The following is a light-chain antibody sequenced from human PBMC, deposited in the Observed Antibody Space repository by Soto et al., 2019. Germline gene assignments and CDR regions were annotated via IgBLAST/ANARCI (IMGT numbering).Light chain of an antibody. CDR2: SAS. J-gene: IGKJ5*01. CDR3: QQNGSLPIT. Sequence: EIVLAQSPGTLSLSPGERATLSCRASQSLGSDYLAWFQQKPGQSPRLLIYSASNRATGIPDRFSGSGSWTDFTLTISSLETEDFVVYYCQQNGSLPITFGQGTRLEIK. V-gene: IGKV3-20*01. CDR1: QSLGSDY.